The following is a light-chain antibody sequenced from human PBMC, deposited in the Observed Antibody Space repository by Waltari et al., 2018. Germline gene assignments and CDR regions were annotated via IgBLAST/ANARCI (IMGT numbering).Light chain of an antibody. Sequence: DIVVTQSPLSLPVTPGEPASISCRSSQSLLHRNGNNYLEWYLQKPGQSPQLLIYLGSYRAAGVPGRFSGSGSGTDFTLRISRVEAEDVGVYYCMQSLQTLWTFGPGTKVEIK. J-gene: IGKJ1*01. CDR3: MQSLQTLWT. V-gene: IGKV2-28*01. CDR1: QSLLHRNGNNY. CDR2: LGS.